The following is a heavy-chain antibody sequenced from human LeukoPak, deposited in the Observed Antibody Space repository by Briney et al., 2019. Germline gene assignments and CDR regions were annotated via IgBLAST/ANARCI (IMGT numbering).Heavy chain of an antibody. Sequence: GGSLRLSCAASGFTFSSYSMNWVRQAPGKGLEWVSSISSSSSYIYYADSVKGRFTISRDNAKNSLYLQMNSLRAEDTAVYYCAKADYTVNAPYFDYWGQGTLVTVSS. D-gene: IGHD2-2*02. V-gene: IGHV3-21*01. CDR1: GFTFSSYS. CDR2: ISSSSSYI. CDR3: AKADYTVNAPYFDY. J-gene: IGHJ4*02.